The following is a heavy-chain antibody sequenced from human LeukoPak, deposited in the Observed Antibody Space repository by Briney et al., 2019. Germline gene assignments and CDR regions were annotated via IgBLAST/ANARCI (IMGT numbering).Heavy chain of an antibody. D-gene: IGHD3-10*01. CDR3: ASGVALDY. CDR1: GFTLSLDW. CDR2: IKQDEYEK. J-gene: IGHJ4*02. V-gene: IGHV3-7*01. Sequence: PGGSLSLSCAAPGFTLSLDWVTWVRQAPGKGLEWVANIKQDEYEKYYADSVKGRFTVSRDNAKKSVFLQMNSLRAEDTAVYYCASGVALDYWGQGTLVTVSS.